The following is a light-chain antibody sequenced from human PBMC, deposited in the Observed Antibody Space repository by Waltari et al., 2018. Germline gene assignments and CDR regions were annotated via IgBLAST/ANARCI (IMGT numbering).Light chain of an antibody. J-gene: IGLJ3*02. V-gene: IGLV1-47*01. CDR2: RRD. CDR1: RSNLAKNY. CDR3: ATWDDNLSAWV. Sequence: QSVLTQPPSASGTPGQKVTMSCSGGRSNLAKNYVLWYQQLPGTAPRLLVYRRDERPSGVPDRFAGAKSGTAASLAISGLRSEDEADYYCATWDDNLSAWVFGGGTKLTVL.